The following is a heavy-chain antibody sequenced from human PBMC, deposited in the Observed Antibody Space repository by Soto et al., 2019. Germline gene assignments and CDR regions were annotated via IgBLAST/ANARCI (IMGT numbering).Heavy chain of an antibody. CDR1: GDSITNNNW. V-gene: IGHV4-4*02. CDR2: MHHSGST. CDR3: ARTSGGTYAFDP. D-gene: IGHD3-10*01. Sequence: QVQLQESGPGLVKPSGTLSLTCAVSGDSITNNNWWTWVRQSPGKGLEWIGEMHHSGSTDYNPSRRSRVTISVDKSKNQFSLNLSSVTAADSAVYYCARTSGGTYAFDPWGQGTLVTVSS. J-gene: IGHJ5*02.